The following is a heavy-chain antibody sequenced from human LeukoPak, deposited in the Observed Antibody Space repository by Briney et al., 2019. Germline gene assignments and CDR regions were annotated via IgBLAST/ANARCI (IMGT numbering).Heavy chain of an antibody. CDR3: ARSQTKELVYFDY. CDR2: ISSNGGST. CDR1: GFTFSSYA. D-gene: IGHD3-10*01. Sequence: PGGSLRLSCAASGFTFSSYAMHWVRQAPGKGLEYVSAISSNGGSTYYANSVKGRFTISRDNSKNTLYLQMGSLRAEDMAVYYCARSQTKELVYFDYWGQGTLVTVSS. J-gene: IGHJ4*02. V-gene: IGHV3-64*01.